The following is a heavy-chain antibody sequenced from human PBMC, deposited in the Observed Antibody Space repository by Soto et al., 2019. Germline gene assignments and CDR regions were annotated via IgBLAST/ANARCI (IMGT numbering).Heavy chain of an antibody. CDR1: GYKFISHS. CDR3: ARGAFCGGAPGCRDMDV. CDR2: ISAYNGNT. V-gene: IGHV1-18*01. D-gene: IGHD2-21*01. J-gene: IGHJ6*02. Sequence: QIPLVQSGGEVKKPGASVKVSCKSSGYKFISHSITWVRQAPGQGLEWMGRISAYNGNTNYAQKLQGRVTMTTDTSTNTAYMELRSLRSDDTAVYYCARGAFCGGAPGCRDMDVWGQGTTVTVSS.